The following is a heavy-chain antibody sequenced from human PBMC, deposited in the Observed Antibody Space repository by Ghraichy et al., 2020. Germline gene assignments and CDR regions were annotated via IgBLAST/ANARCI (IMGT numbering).Heavy chain of an antibody. V-gene: IGHV1-69*06. CDR3: ASGDILTGYQNLYYYYYYMDV. CDR2: IIPIFGTA. D-gene: IGHD3-9*01. Sequence: SVKVSCKASGGTFSSYAISWVRQAPGQGLEWMGGIIPIFGTANYAQKFQGRVTITADKSTSTAYMELSSLRSEDTAVYYCASGDILTGYQNLYYYYYYMDVWGKGTTVTVSS. CDR1: GGTFSSYA. J-gene: IGHJ6*03.